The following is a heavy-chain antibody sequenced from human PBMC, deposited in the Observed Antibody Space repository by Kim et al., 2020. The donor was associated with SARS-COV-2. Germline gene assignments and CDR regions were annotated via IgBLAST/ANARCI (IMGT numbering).Heavy chain of an antibody. CDR2: INPNSGGT. CDR1: GYTFTGYY. V-gene: IGHV1-2*02. Sequence: ASVKVSCKASGYTFTGYYMHWVRQAPGQGLEWMGWINPNSGGTNYAQKFQGRVTMTRDTSISTAYMELSRLRSDDTAVYYCARAPPAGYYYYYYGMDVWGQGTTVTVSS. J-gene: IGHJ6*02. CDR3: ARAPPAGYYYYYYGMDV.